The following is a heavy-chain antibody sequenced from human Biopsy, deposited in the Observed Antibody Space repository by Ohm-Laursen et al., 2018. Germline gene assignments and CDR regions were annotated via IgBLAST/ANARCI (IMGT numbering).Heavy chain of an antibody. CDR2: INHRGRS. CDR1: GGTYSGYY. D-gene: IGHD1-26*01. Sequence: GTLSLTCTVYGGTYSGYYWSWIRQPPGKGLEWIGEINHRGRSRYSPSLQSRVTISVDASKNQFSLNMKSVTAADTAVYFCAREGGGLLPIRLTDFWGPGMMVTVSS. J-gene: IGHJ4*02. CDR3: AREGGGLLPIRLTDF. V-gene: IGHV4-34*01.